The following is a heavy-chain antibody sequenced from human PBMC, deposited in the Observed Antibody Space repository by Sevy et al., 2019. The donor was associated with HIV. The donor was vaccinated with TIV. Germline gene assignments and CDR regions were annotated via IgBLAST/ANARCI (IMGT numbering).Heavy chain of an antibody. J-gene: IGHJ6*03. Sequence: GGSLRLSCAASGFTFSSYWMSWVRQAPGKGLEWVANIKQDGSEKYYVDSVKGRFTISRDNAKNSLYLQMNSLRAEDTAVYYCARVYYAILTGPSDTYYYYMDVWGKGTTVTVSS. V-gene: IGHV3-7*03. CDR2: IKQDGSEK. CDR1: GFTFSSYW. D-gene: IGHD3-9*01. CDR3: ARVYYAILTGPSDTYYYYMDV.